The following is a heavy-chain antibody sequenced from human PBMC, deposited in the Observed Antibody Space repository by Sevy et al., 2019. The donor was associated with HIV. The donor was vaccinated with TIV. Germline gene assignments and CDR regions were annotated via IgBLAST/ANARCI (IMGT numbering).Heavy chain of an antibody. J-gene: IGHJ3*02. CDR2: FDPEDGET. D-gene: IGHD2-2*01. V-gene: IGHV1-24*01. Sequence: ASVKVSCKVSGYTLTELSMHWVRQAPGKGLEWMGGFDPEDGETIYAQRFQGRVTMTEDKSTDTAYMELSSLRSEDTAVYYCATLPPNILLVPALDIWGQGTMVTVSS. CDR3: ATLPPNILLVPALDI. CDR1: GYTLTELS.